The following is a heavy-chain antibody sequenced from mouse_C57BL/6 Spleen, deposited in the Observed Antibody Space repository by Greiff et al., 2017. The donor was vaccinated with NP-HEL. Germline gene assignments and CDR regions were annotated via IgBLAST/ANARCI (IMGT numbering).Heavy chain of an antibody. CDR2: IYPGDGDT. CDR1: GYAFSSYW. J-gene: IGHJ2*01. D-gene: IGHD1-1*01. V-gene: IGHV1-80*01. Sequence: QVQLKESGAELVKPGASVKISCKASGYAFSSYWMNWVKQRPGKGLEWIGQIYPGDGDTNYNGKFKGKATLTADKSSSTAYMQLSSLTSEDSAVYFCARNYGSSYASFDYWGQGTTLTVSS. CDR3: ARNYGSSYASFDY.